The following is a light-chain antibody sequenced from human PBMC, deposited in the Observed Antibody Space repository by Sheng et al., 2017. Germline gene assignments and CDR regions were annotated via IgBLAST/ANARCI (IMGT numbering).Light chain of an antibody. Sequence: SYELTQDPAVSVALGQTVRITCQGDSLRSYYASWYQQKPGQAPVLVIYPKDNRPSGIPDRFSGSYSGNTASLTITGAQAEDEADYYCKSRDTSGDLLVFGGGTRLTVL. CDR1: SLRSYY. J-gene: IGLJ3*02. CDR3: KSRDTSGDLLV. V-gene: IGLV3-19*01. CDR2: PKD.